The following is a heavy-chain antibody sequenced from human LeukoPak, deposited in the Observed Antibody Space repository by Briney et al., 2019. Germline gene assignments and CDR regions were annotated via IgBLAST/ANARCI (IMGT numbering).Heavy chain of an antibody. V-gene: IGHV4-59*08. CDR3: ARGDDFWSGYYYYYMDV. CDR1: GASFTSYY. D-gene: IGHD3-3*01. CDR2: VHYAGDA. J-gene: IGHJ6*03. Sequence: SETLSLTCTVSGASFTSYYWTWIRQPPGKGLEWIAYVHYAGDANYNPSLKSRVTISIDTSKNQFSLKLSSVTAADTAVYYCARGDDFWSGYYYYYMDVWGKGTTVTVSS.